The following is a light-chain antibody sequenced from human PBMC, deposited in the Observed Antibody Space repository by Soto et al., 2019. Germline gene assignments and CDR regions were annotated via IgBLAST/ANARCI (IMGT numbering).Light chain of an antibody. CDR2: GNS. J-gene: IGLJ2*01. CDR3: QSYDSILRRV. CDR1: SSNIGAGYG. Sequence: QSVLTQPPSVSGAPGQRVTISCTGSSSNIGAGYGVHWYQQLPGTAPKLLIYGNSNRPSGVPDRFSGSKSGTSASLAITGLQAEDVADYYCQSYDSILRRVFGGGTNLTVL. V-gene: IGLV1-40*01.